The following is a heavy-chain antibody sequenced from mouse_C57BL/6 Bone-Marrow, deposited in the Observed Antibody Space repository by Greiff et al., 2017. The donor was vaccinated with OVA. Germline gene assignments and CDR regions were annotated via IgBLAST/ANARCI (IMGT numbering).Heavy chain of an antibody. CDR3: SRRYDLDY. V-gene: IGHV1-78*01. D-gene: IGHD2-3*01. CDR1: GYTFTDPT. CDR2: IYPRDGSP. Sequence: VQLQQSDAELVKPGASVKLSCKVSGYTFTDPTIPWMKQRPEQGLDWIGYIYPRDGSPKYNEKFKGKATLTAVKSSSTAYMQLNSRTSEDSAVYFCSRRYDLDYWGQGPTLTVSS. J-gene: IGHJ2*01.